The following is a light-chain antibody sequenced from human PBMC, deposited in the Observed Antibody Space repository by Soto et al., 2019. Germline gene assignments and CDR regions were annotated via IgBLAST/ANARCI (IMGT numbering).Light chain of an antibody. V-gene: IGLV1-40*01. J-gene: IGLJ3*02. CDR3: QSYYSSLSGLV. CDR1: SSNIGAGYN. Sequence: QSVLTQPPSVSGAPGQRVTISCTGSSSNIGAGYNVHWYQQLPGTAPKLLIYGNSNRPSGVPDRFSCSKSGTSASLAITGLQAEDEADYYCQSYYSSLSGLVFGVGTKLTVV. CDR2: GNS.